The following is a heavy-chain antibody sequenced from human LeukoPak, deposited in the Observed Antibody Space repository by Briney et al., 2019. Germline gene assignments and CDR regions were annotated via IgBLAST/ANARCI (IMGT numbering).Heavy chain of an antibody. V-gene: IGHV1-2*02. D-gene: IGHD6-13*01. CDR1: GYSLTGYY. J-gene: IGHJ1*01. CDR2: INSNSADT. CDR3: ARTGISAGGDNFHH. Sequence: ASVKVSCKASGYSLTGYYMHWVRQAPGQGLEWVGWINSNSADTNDAQNFQGRVTMTRNTSISTAYMEMSRLTSDGTALYYCARTGISAGGDNFHHWGQGTLVTAFS.